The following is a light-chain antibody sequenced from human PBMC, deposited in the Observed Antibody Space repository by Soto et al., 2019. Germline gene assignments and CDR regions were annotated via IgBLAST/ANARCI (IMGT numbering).Light chain of an antibody. CDR1: QSLVYSDGDIY. Sequence: DVVLTQSPPSLAVTLGQSASISCRSSQSLVYSDGDIYLSWLHQRPGQPPRRLIYKVSNRDFGVPDRISGSGSGTDFTRKISRLEADDVGVYYCLQGTHWPRSFGQGTKVELK. V-gene: IGKV2-30*01. CDR3: LQGTHWPRS. J-gene: IGKJ1*01. CDR2: KVS.